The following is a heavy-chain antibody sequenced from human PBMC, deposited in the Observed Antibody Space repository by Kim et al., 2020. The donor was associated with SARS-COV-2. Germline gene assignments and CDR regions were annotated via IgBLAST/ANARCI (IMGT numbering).Heavy chain of an antibody. J-gene: IGHJ6*02. CDR2: IYYSGST. V-gene: IGHV4-31*03. CDR1: GGSISSGGYY. CDR3: ARDTFTMVRGRDYYYYGMDV. Sequence: SETLSLTCTVSGGSISSGGYYWSWIRQHPGKGLEWIGYIYYSGSTYYNPSLKSRVTISVDTSKNQFSLKLSSVTAADTAVYYCARDTFTMVRGRDYYYYGMDVWGQGTTVTVSS. D-gene: IGHD3-10*01.